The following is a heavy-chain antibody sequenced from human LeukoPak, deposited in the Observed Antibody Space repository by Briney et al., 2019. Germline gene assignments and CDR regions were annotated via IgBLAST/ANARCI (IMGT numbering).Heavy chain of an antibody. CDR1: GFTVSSNF. CDR2: IYSGGST. V-gene: IGHV3-53*04. CDR3: ARGVNYYDSSGYSLYYFDY. J-gene: IGHJ4*02. D-gene: IGHD3-22*01. Sequence: PGGSLRLSCAASGFTVSSNFMNWVRQAPGKGLEWVSIIYSGGSTSYADSVKGRFTISRHNSKNTLYLQMNSLRAEDTAVYYCARGVNYYDSSGYSLYYFDYWGQGTLVTVSS.